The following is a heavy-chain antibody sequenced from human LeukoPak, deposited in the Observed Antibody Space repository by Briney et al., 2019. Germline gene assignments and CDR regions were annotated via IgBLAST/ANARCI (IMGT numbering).Heavy chain of an antibody. CDR3: AELGITMIGGV. J-gene: IGHJ6*03. D-gene: IGHD3-10*02. CDR2: IRFDGSYN. V-gene: IGHV3-30*02. CDR1: GFTFSSYG. Sequence: GGSLRLSCAASGFTFSSYGMHWVRQAPGRGLEWVAFIRFDGSYNSYSDSVKGRFTISRDNSKNTLYLQMNSLRAEDTAVYYCAELGITMIGGVWGKGTTVTISS.